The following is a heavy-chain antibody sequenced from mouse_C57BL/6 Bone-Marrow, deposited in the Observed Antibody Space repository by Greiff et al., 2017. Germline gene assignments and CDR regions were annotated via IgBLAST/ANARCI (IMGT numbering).Heavy chain of an antibody. Sequence: QVQLQQPGAVLVRPGSSVKLSCKASGYTFTSYWMDWVKQRPGQGLEWIGNIYPSDSETNYNQKFKDKATLTVDKSSSTGYMKLSSLTSEDSAVXYCARAGYFWYFDVWGTGTTVTVSA. J-gene: IGHJ1*03. D-gene: IGHD2-3*01. CDR3: ARAGYFWYFDV. CDR2: IYPSDSET. V-gene: IGHV1-61*01. CDR1: GYTFTSYW.